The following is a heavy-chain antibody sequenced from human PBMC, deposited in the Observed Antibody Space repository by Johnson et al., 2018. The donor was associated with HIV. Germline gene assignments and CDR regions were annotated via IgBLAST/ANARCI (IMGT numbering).Heavy chain of an antibody. CDR1: GFTFSSYV. CDR3: AQGVGGRSCYDAFDS. CDR2: ISYDGSNK. Sequence: QVQLVESGGGVVQPGRSLRLSCAASGFTFSSYVMHWVRQAPGKGLEWVAVISYDGSNKFYADFVKGRFTISRDNSKNTLYLQMSSLGADDTAVYYCAQGVGGRSCYDAFDSWGQGTMVTVSS. D-gene: IGHD3-10*01. V-gene: IGHV3-30*04. J-gene: IGHJ3*02.